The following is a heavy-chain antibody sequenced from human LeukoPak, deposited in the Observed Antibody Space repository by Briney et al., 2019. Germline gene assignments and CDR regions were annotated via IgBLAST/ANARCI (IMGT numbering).Heavy chain of an antibody. J-gene: IGHJ4*02. CDR1: GYTFTGYY. V-gene: IGHV1-2*02. Sequence: ASVKVSCKASGYTFTGYYIHWVRQAPGQGLEWMGWINPNGGDTNYAQKFQGRVTITRDTSVSTAYMELSRLRSDDTAVYYCARDWGSLTGDVGGVDYWGQGTLVTVSS. CDR2: INPNGGDT. D-gene: IGHD7-27*01. CDR3: ARDWGSLTGDVGGVDY.